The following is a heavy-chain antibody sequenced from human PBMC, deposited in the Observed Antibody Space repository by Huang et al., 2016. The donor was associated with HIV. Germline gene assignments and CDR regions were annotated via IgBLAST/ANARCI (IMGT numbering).Heavy chain of an antibody. V-gene: IGHV1-18*01. J-gene: IGHJ4*02. CDR2: TSAYNGNT. CDR1: GYIFSNYG. CDR3: ARDVPVAAAPLLDY. Sequence: QVQLMQSGAEVKKPGASVKVSCKSSGYIFSNYGISWVRQAPGPGLEWKGWTSAYNGNTHYAPRLQDRVTLTTDTSTGTAYMELRSLTSDDTAIYYCARDVPVAAAPLLDYWGQGTLVTVSS. D-gene: IGHD6-13*01.